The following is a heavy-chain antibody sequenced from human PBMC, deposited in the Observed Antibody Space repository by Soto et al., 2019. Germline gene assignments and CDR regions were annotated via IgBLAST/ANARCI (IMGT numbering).Heavy chain of an antibody. Sequence: SETLSLTCTVSGGSISSGDYYWSWIRQPPGKGLEWIGYVYYSGSTYYNPSLKSRVTISVDTSKNQFSLKLSSVTAADTAVYYCARGCSPWDDSSGYYWDYWGQGTLVTVSS. V-gene: IGHV4-30-4*01. CDR2: VYYSGST. J-gene: IGHJ4*02. D-gene: IGHD3-22*01. CDR3: ARGCSPWDDSSGYYWDY. CDR1: GGSISSGDYY.